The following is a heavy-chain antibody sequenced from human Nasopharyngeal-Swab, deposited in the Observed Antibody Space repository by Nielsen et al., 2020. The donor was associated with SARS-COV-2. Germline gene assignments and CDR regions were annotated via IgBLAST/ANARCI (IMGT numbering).Heavy chain of an antibody. CDR1: GFTFSDYY. Sequence: GSLKISCAASGFTFSDYYMSWIRQAPGKGLEWVSYISSSGSTIYYADSVKGRFTISRDNAKNSLYLQMNSLRAEDTAVYYCARDHYYYGMDVWGQGTTVTVPS. CDR2: ISSSGSTI. V-gene: IGHV3-11*01. J-gene: IGHJ6*02. CDR3: ARDHYYYGMDV.